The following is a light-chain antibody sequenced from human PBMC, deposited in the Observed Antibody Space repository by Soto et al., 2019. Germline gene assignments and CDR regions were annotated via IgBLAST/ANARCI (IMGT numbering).Light chain of an antibody. CDR2: EVS. Sequence: QSVLTQPPSASGSPGQSVTISCTGTPSDVGGYLSVSWYQQRPDKAPKLIIFEVSRRPSGVPDRFSASKTGSTAFLNVSGLQAEDEAEYYCSSYAGFNNYLFGSGTKVTVL. CDR3: SSYAGFNNYL. CDR1: PSDVGGYLS. V-gene: IGLV2-8*01. J-gene: IGLJ1*01.